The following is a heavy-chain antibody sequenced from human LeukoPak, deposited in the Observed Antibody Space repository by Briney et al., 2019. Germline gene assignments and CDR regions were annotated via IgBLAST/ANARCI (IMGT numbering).Heavy chain of an antibody. D-gene: IGHD3-22*01. CDR1: GGSLSSYY. CDR2: IYYSGST. J-gene: IGHJ4*02. CDR3: ARGMYYYESSGYVKYFDY. Sequence: PSETLSLTCTVSGGSLSSYYWSWIRQPPGKGLEWVGYIYYSGSTNYNPSLKSRVTTSVEETKKQFSFKLSSMTSADTTVYYCARGMYYYESSGYVKYFDYWGQRTLVTVSS. V-gene: IGHV4-59*01.